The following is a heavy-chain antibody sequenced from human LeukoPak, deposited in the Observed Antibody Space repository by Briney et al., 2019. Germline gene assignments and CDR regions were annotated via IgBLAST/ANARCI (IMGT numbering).Heavy chain of an antibody. CDR3: ARDMRDYYGSGSYNYYYYGMDV. J-gene: IGHJ6*02. CDR2: INQDGSEK. CDR1: GFTFSSYW. D-gene: IGHD3-10*01. Sequence: GGSLRLSCAASGFTFSSYWMSWVRLAPGKGLECVANINQDGSEKNYVDSVKGRFTISRDNSKNTLYLQMNSLRAEDTAVYYCARDMRDYYGSGSYNYYYYGMDVWGQGTTVTVSS. V-gene: IGHV3-7*01.